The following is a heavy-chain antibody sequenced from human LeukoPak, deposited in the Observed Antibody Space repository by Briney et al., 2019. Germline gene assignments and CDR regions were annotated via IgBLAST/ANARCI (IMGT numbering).Heavy chain of an antibody. Sequence: GASVKVSCKASGYTFTGYYMHWVRQAPGQGLEWMGWINPNSGGTNYAQKFQGRVTMTRDTSISTAYMELRSLRSDDTAVYYCARGSPYYYDSSGYSSYWGQGTLVTVSS. V-gene: IGHV1-2*02. D-gene: IGHD3-22*01. CDR1: GYTFTGYY. CDR2: INPNSGGT. CDR3: ARGSPYYYDSSGYSSY. J-gene: IGHJ4*02.